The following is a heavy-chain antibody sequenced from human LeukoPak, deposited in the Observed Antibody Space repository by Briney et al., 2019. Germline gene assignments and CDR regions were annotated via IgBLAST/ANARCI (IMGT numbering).Heavy chain of an antibody. CDR2: IIPIFGTA. CDR1: GYTFTTYY. D-gene: IGHD6-19*01. V-gene: IGHV1-69*13. J-gene: IGHJ4*02. Sequence: SVKVSCKAFGYTFTTYYIHWVRQAPGQGLEWMGGIIPIFGTANYAQKFQGRVTITADESTSTAYMELSSLRSEDTAVYYCAREHSSGRPFDYWGQGTLVTVSS. CDR3: AREHSSGRPFDY.